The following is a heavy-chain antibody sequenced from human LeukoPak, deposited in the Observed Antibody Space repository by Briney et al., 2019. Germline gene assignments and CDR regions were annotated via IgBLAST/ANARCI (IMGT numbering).Heavy chain of an antibody. V-gene: IGHV3-74*01. CDR2: INSDGSST. CDR3: AKDHSRITMIVVVIPGDAFDI. Sequence: GGSLRLSCAASGFTFSRYWMHWVRQAPGKGLVWVSRINSDGSSTNYADSVKGRFTISRDNSKNTLYLQMNSLRAEDTAVYYCAKDHSRITMIVVVIPGDAFDIWGQGTMVTVSS. CDR1: GFTFSRYW. D-gene: IGHD3-22*01. J-gene: IGHJ3*02.